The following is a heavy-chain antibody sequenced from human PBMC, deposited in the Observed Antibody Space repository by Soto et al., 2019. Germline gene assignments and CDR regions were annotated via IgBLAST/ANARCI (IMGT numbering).Heavy chain of an antibody. D-gene: IGHD4-4*01. CDR2: VYQTVSA. CDR3: AREKGHSNHFDY. V-gene: IGHV4-38-2*02. Sequence: SETLSLTCTVSGYSISNGYYWAWIRQSPGKGLEWIGSVYQTVSASYNPSLKSRATILVDISKNQFSLKLQSVTAADTAVYYCAREKGHSNHFDYWGHGTLATVSS. J-gene: IGHJ4*01. CDR1: GYSISNGYY.